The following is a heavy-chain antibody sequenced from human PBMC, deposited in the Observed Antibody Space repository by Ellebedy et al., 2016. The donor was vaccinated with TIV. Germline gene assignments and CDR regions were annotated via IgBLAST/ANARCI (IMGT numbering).Heavy chain of an antibody. J-gene: IGHJ4*02. Sequence: ASVKVSCKVSGYTLTELSMHWVRQAPGKGLEWMGGFDPEDGETIYAQKFQGRVTMTEDTSTDTAYMELSSLRSEDTAVYYCATHGDFDWLSHLDYWGQGTLVTVSS. CDR2: FDPEDGET. CDR3: ATHGDFDWLSHLDY. V-gene: IGHV1-24*01. D-gene: IGHD3-9*01. CDR1: GYTLTELS.